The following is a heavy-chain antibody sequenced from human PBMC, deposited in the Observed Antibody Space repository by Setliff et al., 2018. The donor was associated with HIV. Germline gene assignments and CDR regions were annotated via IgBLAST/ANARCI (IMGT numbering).Heavy chain of an antibody. CDR3: ARGWELNV. D-gene: IGHD1-26*01. CDR2: ISANNGSS. J-gene: IGHJ4*02. V-gene: IGHV1-18*01. Sequence: ASVKVSCKASGYTFTTYGITWVRQAPGQGLEWMGWISANNGSSYFAQKLQDRVTLTMDTSTSTAYMELMKLTPDDTAVYYCARGWELNVWGQGTPVTVSS. CDR1: GYTFTTYG.